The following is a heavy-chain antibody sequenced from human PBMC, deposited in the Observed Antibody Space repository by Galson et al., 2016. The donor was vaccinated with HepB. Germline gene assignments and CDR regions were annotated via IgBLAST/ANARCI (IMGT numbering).Heavy chain of an antibody. CDR3: ATKRYYYDSTKFGWFDS. CDR2: ISSSGSTI. J-gene: IGHJ5*01. CDR1: GFTFSDYF. V-gene: IGHV3-11*01. Sequence: SLRLSCAASGFTFSDYFMSWIRQAPGKGLEWVSYISSSGSTIYYAGSVKGRFTISRDNAKNSLYLQIDSLRLEDTAVYYCATKRYYYDSTKFGWFDSWGQGTLVTVSS. D-gene: IGHD3-22*01.